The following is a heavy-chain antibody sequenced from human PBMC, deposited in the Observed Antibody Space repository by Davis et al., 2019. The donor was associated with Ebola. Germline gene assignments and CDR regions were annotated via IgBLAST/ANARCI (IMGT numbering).Heavy chain of an antibody. V-gene: IGHV3-23*01. D-gene: IGHD1-26*01. J-gene: IGHJ4*02. CDR2: ISGSGGTT. CDR3: AKNGGSYYDLDY. Sequence: GESLKISCAASGVTVSSNYMSWVRQAPGKGLEWVSAISGSGGTTYYAGSVKGRFTVSRDNSKKTMYLQMNSLRAEDTAVYYCAKNGGSYYDLDYWGQGTLVTVSS. CDR1: GVTVSSNY.